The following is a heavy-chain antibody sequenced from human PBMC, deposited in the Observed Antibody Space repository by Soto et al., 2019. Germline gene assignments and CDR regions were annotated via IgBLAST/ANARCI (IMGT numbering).Heavy chain of an antibody. CDR3: ARGYSFGSYWYFDI. J-gene: IGHJ2*01. CDR2: ITDSNGNT. CDR1: GFTFSTYG. V-gene: IGHV1-18*04. D-gene: IGHD3-3*01. Sequence: QFQLVQSGAEVKNPGASVRVSCKASGFTFSTYGITWVRQAPGQGLEGMGWITDSNGNTHYGQNLQGRVTMTTDTSTSTAYMELWRLSSDDTAVYFCARGYSFGSYWYFDIWGRGTLVTVSS.